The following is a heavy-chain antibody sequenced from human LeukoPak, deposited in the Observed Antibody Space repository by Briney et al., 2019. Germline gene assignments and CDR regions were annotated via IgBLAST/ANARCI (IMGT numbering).Heavy chain of an antibody. V-gene: IGHV3-74*01. CDR2: INSDGSIT. J-gene: IGHJ4*02. CDR1: GFTFSSYW. Sequence: PGGSLRLSCAGSGFTFSSYWMHWVRQAPGKGLVWVSRINSDGSITTYADSVKGRFTISRDDAKNTLYLQMNSLRAEDTAVYYCGRALGSPLDYWGQGTLVIVSS. CDR3: GRALGSPLDY. D-gene: IGHD1-26*01.